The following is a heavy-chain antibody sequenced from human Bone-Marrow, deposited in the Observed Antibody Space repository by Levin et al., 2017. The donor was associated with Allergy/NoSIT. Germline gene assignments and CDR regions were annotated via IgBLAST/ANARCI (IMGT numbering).Heavy chain of an antibody. CDR1: GFTFSSYW. CDR3: ARDQDFWSGYFYFDY. Sequence: AGGSLRLSCAASGFTFSSYWMSWVRQAPGKGLEWVANIKQDGSEKYYVDSVKGRFTISRDNAKNSLYLQMNSLRAEDTAVYYCARDQDFWSGYFYFDYWGQGTLVTVSS. V-gene: IGHV3-7*03. D-gene: IGHD3-3*01. CDR2: IKQDGSEK. J-gene: IGHJ4*02.